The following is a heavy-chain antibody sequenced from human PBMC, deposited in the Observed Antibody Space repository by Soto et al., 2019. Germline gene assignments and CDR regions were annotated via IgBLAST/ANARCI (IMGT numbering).Heavy chain of an antibody. CDR3: ARALAWGPGYFFDY. CDR1: GYTFTGYY. CDR2: INPNSGGT. D-gene: IGHD3-10*01. V-gene: IGHV1-2*02. Sequence: ASVKVSCKASGYTFTGYYMHWVRQAPGQGLEWMGWINPNSGGTNYAQKFQGRVTMTRDTSISTAYMELSRLRSDDTAVYYCARALAWGPGYFFDYWGQGTLVTVSS. J-gene: IGHJ4*02.